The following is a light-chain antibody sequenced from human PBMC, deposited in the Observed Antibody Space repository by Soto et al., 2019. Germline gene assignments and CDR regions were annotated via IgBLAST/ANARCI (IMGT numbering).Light chain of an antibody. J-gene: IGKJ4*01. CDR3: QKYYKAPFT. CDR1: QGIKNY. Sequence: DIQVTQYPSSLSASVGDRVTITCRASQGIKNYLAWYQQKPGEIPKLLIYAASTLESGLPPRFSGSGSVTDFTLTINNLQPEDVAKYYCQKYYKAPFTFGGGTKVEIK. CDR2: AAS. V-gene: IGKV1-27*01.